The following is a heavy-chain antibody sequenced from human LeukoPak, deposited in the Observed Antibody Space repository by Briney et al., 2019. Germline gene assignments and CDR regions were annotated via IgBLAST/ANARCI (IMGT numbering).Heavy chain of an antibody. Sequence: PGGSLRLSCAASGFTFSSYSMNWVRQAPGKGLEWVSSISSSSSYIYYADSVKGRFTISRDNAKNSLYLQMNSLRAEDTAVYYCARAGGPRPLYYYYYYMDVWGKGITVTVSS. CDR2: ISSSSSYI. V-gene: IGHV3-21*01. CDR1: GFTFSSYS. J-gene: IGHJ6*03. CDR3: ARAGGPRPLYYYYYYMDV. D-gene: IGHD3-16*01.